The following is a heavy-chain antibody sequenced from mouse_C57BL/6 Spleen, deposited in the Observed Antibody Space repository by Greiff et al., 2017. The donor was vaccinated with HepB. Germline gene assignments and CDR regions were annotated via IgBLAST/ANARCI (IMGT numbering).Heavy chain of an antibody. J-gene: IGHJ4*01. CDR2: IWSDGST. V-gene: IGHV2-6*03. CDR3: ARGGYDAGYAMGC. D-gene: IGHD2-2*01. Sequence: QVQLKESGPGLVAPSQSLSITCTVSGFSLTSYGVHWVRQPPGKGLEWLVEIWSDGSTTYNSALKSRLSISKDNSTSQVFLKMNSLQTDDTAMYYGARGGYDAGYAMGCWGQGTSVTVAS. CDR1: GFSLTSYG.